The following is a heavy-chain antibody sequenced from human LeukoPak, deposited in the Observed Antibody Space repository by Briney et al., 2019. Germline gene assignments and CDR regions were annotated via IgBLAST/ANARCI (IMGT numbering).Heavy chain of an antibody. Sequence: PSETLSLTCTVSGGSISSHYWSWIRQPPGKGREWIGYIYYSGSTNYNPSLKSRVTISVDTSKNQFSLKLSSVTAADTAVYYCARDLYSSSWYGWFDPWGQGTLVTVSS. CDR2: IYYSGST. J-gene: IGHJ5*02. CDR3: ARDLYSSSWYGWFDP. D-gene: IGHD6-13*01. V-gene: IGHV4-59*11. CDR1: GGSISSHY.